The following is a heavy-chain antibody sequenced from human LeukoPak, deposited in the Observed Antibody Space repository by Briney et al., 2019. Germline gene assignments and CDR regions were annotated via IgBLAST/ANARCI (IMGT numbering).Heavy chain of an antibody. Sequence: MPSETLSLTCTVSGGSISSSSYYWGWIRQPPGKGLEWIGSIYYSGSTYYNPSLKSRVTISVDTSKNQFSLKLSSVTAADTAVYYCARDGRHDAFDIWGQGTMVTVSS. CDR2: IYYSGST. CDR3: ARDGRHDAFDI. D-gene: IGHD1-1*01. CDR1: GGSISSSSYY. J-gene: IGHJ3*02. V-gene: IGHV4-39*02.